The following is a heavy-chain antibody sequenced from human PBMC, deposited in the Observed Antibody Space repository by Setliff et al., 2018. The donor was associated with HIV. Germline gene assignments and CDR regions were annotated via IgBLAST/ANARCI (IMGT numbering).Heavy chain of an antibody. Sequence: PGGSLRLSCAASGFTFSSYGMHWVRQAPGKGLEWLGRIKSKRDGGTIDYTAPVKGRFTISRDDSKNTLYLEMNNLKTEDTAVYYCTTDRFVWGQGALVTVSS. CDR2: IKSKRDGGTI. V-gene: IGHV3-15*01. CDR1: GFTFSSYG. CDR3: TTDRFV. J-gene: IGHJ4*02. D-gene: IGHD3-16*01.